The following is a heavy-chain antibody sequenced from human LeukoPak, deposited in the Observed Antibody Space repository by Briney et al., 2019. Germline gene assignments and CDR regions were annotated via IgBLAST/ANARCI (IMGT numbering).Heavy chain of an antibody. CDR1: GFTVSHNY. V-gene: IGHV3-53*01. D-gene: IGHD6-13*01. CDR3: ARGPRYSFY. J-gene: IGHJ4*02. CDR2: IYIDGTT. Sequence: PGGSLRLSCAASGFTVSHNYMTWVRQAPGKGLEWISVIYIDGTTYYADSVKGRFTISRDQANNTLYLQMNTLRDEDTVVYYCARGPRYSFYWGQGTLVSVSS.